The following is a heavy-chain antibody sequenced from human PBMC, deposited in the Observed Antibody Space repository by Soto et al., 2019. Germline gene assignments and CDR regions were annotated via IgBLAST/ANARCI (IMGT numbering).Heavy chain of an antibody. CDR3: ARGNYSSSWYRDYYYYMDV. CDR1: GYTFTSYD. V-gene: IGHV1-8*01. CDR2: MNPNSGNT. D-gene: IGHD6-13*01. J-gene: IGHJ6*03. Sequence: ASVKVSCKASGYTFTSYDINWVRQATGQGLEWMGWMNPNSGNTGYAQKFQGRVTMTRNTSISTAYMELSSLRSEDTAVYYCARGNYSSSWYRDYYYYMDVWGKGTTVTVS.